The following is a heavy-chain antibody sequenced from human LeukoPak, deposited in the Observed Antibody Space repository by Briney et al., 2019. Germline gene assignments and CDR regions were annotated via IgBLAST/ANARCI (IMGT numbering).Heavy chain of an antibody. CDR3: ARGDSSTLRDAFDI. D-gene: IGHD6-13*01. Sequence: ASVKVSCKASGYTFTSYEINWGRQATGQGLEWMGWMNPNSGNTGYAQKFQGRVTMTRNTSISTAYMELSSLRSEDTAVYYCARGDSSTLRDAFDIWGQGTMVTVSS. CDR2: MNPNSGNT. CDR1: GYTFTSYE. V-gene: IGHV1-8*01. J-gene: IGHJ3*02.